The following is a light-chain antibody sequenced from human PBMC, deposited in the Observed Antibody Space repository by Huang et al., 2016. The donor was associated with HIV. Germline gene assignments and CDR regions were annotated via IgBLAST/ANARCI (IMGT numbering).Light chain of an antibody. J-gene: IGKJ5*01. CDR1: QSVNSY. CDR2: DAS. V-gene: IGKV3-11*01. Sequence: ETVLTQSPATLSLSPGERATLSCRASQSVNSYLAWYQQKPGTTPRLLLYDASNRATGIPARFSGSWSGTDFTLTISSLEPEDFAVYYCQQRKYWPPITFGQGTRLEIK. CDR3: QQRKYWPPIT.